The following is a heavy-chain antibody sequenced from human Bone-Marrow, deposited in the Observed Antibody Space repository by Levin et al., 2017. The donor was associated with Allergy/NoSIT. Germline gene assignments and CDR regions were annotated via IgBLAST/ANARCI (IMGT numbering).Heavy chain of an antibody. CDR3: TIAMPGSCTRPNFDS. J-gene: IGHJ4*02. CDR1: GYTFTDYF. V-gene: IGHV1-2*02. D-gene: IGHD3-10*01. CDR2: INPKSGGT. Sequence: ASVKVSCKSSGYTFTDYFLHWVRQAPGQGLEWMGWINPKSGGTNYAHKFRGRVTLTRDTSMTTVYMDLSRLRSDDTALFYCTIAMPGSCTRPNFDSWGQGTLVAVSS.